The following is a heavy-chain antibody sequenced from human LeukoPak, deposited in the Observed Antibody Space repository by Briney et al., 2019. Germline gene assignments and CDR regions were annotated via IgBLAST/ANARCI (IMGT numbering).Heavy chain of an antibody. V-gene: IGHV1-46*01. D-gene: IGHD6-13*01. J-gene: IGHJ4*02. CDR3: ARGSWPYLFDY. Sequence: ASVKVSCKASGYTLIDYYMHWVRQAPGQGLYWMGIINPRDGSTRYAQKFQGRVAMTRDTSSSALYMEVSSLRSEDTAVYYCARGSWPYLFDYWGQGTLVTVSS. CDR1: GYTLIDYY. CDR2: INPRDGST.